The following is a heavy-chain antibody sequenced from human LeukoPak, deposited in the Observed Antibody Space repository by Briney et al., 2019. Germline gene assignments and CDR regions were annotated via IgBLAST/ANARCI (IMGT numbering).Heavy chain of an antibody. D-gene: IGHD3-3*01. Sequence: ASVKVSCKASGYTFTSYGISWVRQAPGQGLEWMGRISAYNGNTNYAQKLQGRVTMTTDTSTSTAYMELRSLRSDDTAVYYCARERRITIFGVVTHYFDYWGQGTLVTVSP. CDR3: ARERRITIFGVVTHYFDY. CDR1: GYTFTSYG. J-gene: IGHJ4*02. CDR2: ISAYNGNT. V-gene: IGHV1-18*01.